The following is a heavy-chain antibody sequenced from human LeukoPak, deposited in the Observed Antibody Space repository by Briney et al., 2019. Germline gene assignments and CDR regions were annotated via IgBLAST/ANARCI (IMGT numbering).Heavy chain of an antibody. Sequence: SETLSLTCTVSGGSVSSGSYYWSWIRQPPGKGLEWIGYIYYSGSTNYNPSLKSRVTISVDTSKNQFSLKLSSVTAADTAVYYCARAKSDYDLLFDSWGQGTLVTVSS. V-gene: IGHV4-61*01. D-gene: IGHD5-12*01. CDR1: GGSVSSGSYY. CDR2: IYYSGST. J-gene: IGHJ4*02. CDR3: ARAKSDYDLLFDS.